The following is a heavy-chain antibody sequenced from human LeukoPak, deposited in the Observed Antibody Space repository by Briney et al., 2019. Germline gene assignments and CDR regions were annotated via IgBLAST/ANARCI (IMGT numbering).Heavy chain of an antibody. J-gene: IGHJ4*02. Sequence: SETLSLTCTVSGGSISGYYWSWIRQPPGKGLEWIGEINHSGSTNYNPSLKSRVTISVDTSKNQFSLKLSSVTAADTAVYYCASRYYDFWSGSYFDYWGQGTLVTVSS. CDR2: INHSGST. CDR1: GGSISGYY. D-gene: IGHD3-3*01. CDR3: ASRYYDFWSGSYFDY. V-gene: IGHV4-34*01.